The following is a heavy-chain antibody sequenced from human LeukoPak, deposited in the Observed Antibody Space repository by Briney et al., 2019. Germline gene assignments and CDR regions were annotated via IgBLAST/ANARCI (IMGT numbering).Heavy chain of an antibody. Sequence: PGGSLRLYCSASRRTFSIYAMSWVRQAPGKGLEWVSSISGSGGSTYYADSVKGRFTISRDNSKTTLYLQVNSLRAEDTAVYYCARTYYYDAWGQGTLVTVSS. CDR3: ARTYYYDA. D-gene: IGHD3-22*01. J-gene: IGHJ5*02. V-gene: IGHV3-23*01. CDR1: RRTFSIYA. CDR2: ISGSGGST.